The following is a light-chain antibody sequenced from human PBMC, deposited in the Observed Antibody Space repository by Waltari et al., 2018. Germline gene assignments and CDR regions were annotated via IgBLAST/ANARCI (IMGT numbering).Light chain of an antibody. Sequence: DIQMTQSPSTLSASLGDRVTITCLASQSISSWLAWYQQKPGKAPKLLIYKASSLESGVPSRFSGSGSGTEFTLTISSLQPDDFATYYCQQYNSYSRTFGQGTKVEIK. CDR3: QQYNSYSRT. J-gene: IGKJ1*01. CDR2: KAS. CDR1: QSISSW. V-gene: IGKV1-5*03.